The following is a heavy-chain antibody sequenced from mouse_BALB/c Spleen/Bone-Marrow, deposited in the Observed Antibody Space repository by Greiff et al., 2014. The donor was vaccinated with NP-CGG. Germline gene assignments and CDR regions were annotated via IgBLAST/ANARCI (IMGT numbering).Heavy chain of an antibody. D-gene: IGHD4-1*01. CDR1: GFTFTDYY. CDR3: ARDENVGIYWYFDV. CDR2: IRHKAKGYTT. V-gene: IGHV7-3*02. Sequence: EVKLVESGGGLVQPGGSLRLSCATSGFTFTDYYMSWVRQPPGKALGWLGFIRHKAKGYTTEYSASVKGRFTISRDNSQSILYLQMNTLRAEDSATYYCARDENVGIYWYFDVWGAGTTVTVSS. J-gene: IGHJ1*01.